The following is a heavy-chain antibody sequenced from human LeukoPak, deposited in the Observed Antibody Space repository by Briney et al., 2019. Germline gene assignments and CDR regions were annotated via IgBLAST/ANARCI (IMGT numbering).Heavy chain of an antibody. D-gene: IGHD3-3*01. Sequence: ASVKVSCKASGYTFTGYYMHWVRQAPGQGLEWMGWINPNSGGTNYAQKFQGRVTMTRDTSISTAYMELSRLRSDDTAVYYCARGYDFWSGYLTRKYYYYYMDVWGKGTTVTVS. CDR1: GYTFTGYY. V-gene: IGHV1-2*02. J-gene: IGHJ6*03. CDR3: ARGYDFWSGYLTRKYYYYYMDV. CDR2: INPNSGGT.